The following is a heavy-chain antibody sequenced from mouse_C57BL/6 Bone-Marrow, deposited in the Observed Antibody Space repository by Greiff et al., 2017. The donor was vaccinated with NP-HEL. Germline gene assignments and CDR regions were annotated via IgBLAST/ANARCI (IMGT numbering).Heavy chain of an antibody. CDR1: GYTFTNYW. J-gene: IGHJ4*01. Sequence: VQLQQSGAELVRPGTSVKMSCKASGYTFTNYWIGWAKQRPGHGLEWIGDIYPGGGYTNYNGKFKGKATLTADKSSSTAYMQFSSLTSEDSAIYYCARRGVYYAMDYWGQGTSVTVSS. CDR2: IYPGGGYT. V-gene: IGHV1-63*01. CDR3: ARRGVYYAMDY.